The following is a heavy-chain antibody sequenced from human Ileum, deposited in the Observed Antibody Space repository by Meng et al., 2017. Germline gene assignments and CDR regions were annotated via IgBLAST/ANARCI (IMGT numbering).Heavy chain of an antibody. Sequence: QVQLVQSGAEVKKPGASVKVSCKASGYNFNGYWLYWVRQAPGQGLERIGWIDPNGGGTKYAHKFLGRVTVTRDTSISTVYMEMSSLTYDDTAVYFCARLEGGWGQGTLVTVSS. J-gene: IGHJ4*02. CDR1: GYNFNGYW. D-gene: IGHD1-1*01. CDR2: IDPNGGGT. CDR3: ARLEGG. V-gene: IGHV1-2*07.